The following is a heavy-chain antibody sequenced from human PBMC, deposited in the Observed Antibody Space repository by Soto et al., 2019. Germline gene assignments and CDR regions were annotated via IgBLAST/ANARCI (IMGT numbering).Heavy chain of an antibody. J-gene: IGHJ5*02. CDR3: ARLSLAPRINNWFDP. Sequence: SETLSLTCTVSGVSIIGSDFYWGWVRQPPGKGLEWIGSILYLGSSYDNPSLKSRVTMSVSTSKNQFPLRLRSVTAADTALYFCARLSLAPRINNWFDPWGQGIMVTVSS. V-gene: IGHV4-39*01. D-gene: IGHD1-20*01. CDR1: GVSIIGSDFY. CDR2: ILYLGSS.